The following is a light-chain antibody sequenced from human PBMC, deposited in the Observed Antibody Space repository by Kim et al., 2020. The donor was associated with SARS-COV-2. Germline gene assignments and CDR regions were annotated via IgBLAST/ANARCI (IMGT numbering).Light chain of an antibody. CDR3: QKYNRAPFT. V-gene: IGKV1-27*01. Sequence: ASVGNVVPITCRASQGINNFLASYQQKPGTPPQLLFDNASTVQSVVPSRCSGSRSETEFTLFISCLRPEDVATYYSQKYNRAPFTFGGGAKVDIK. CDR2: NAS. J-gene: IGKJ4*01. CDR1: QGINNF.